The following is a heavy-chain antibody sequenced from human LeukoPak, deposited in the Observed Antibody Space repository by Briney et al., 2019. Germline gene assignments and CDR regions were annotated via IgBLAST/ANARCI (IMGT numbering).Heavy chain of an antibody. CDR3: ARDGVQWLVRDWFDP. CDR1: GGSISSSSYY. D-gene: IGHD6-19*01. Sequence: PSETLSLTCTVSGGSISSSSYYWGWIRQPPGKGLEWIGEINHSGSTNYNPSLKSRVTISVDTSKNQFSLKLSSVTAADTAVYYCARDGVQWLVRDWFDPWGQGTLVTVSS. V-gene: IGHV4-39*07. CDR2: INHSGST. J-gene: IGHJ5*02.